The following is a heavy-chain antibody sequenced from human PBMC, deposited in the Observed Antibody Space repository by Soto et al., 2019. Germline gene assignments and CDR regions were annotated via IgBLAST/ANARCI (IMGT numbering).Heavy chain of an antibody. J-gene: IGHJ6*02. CDR1: GGSISSYY. CDR3: ARIRKQQLVLGGMDV. CDR2: IYYSGST. D-gene: IGHD6-13*01. Sequence: PSETLSLTCTVSGGSISSYYWILIRQPPGKGLEWIGYIYYSGSTNYNPSLKSRVTISVDTSKNQFSLKLSSVTAADTAVYYCARIRKQQLVLGGMDVWGQGTTVTVSS. V-gene: IGHV4-59*01.